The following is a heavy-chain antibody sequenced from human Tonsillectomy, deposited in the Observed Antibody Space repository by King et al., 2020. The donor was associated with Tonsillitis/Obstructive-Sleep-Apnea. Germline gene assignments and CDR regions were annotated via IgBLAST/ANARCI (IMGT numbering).Heavy chain of an antibody. Sequence: QLQESGPGLVKPSQTLSLTCTVSCGSISSGGYYWSWIRQHPGKGLEWIGFIYYSGSTYYNPSLKSRVTISVDTSKNQFSLKLSSVTAADTAVYYCARGVLRYGNGMDVWGQGTTVTVSS. CDR1: CGSISSGGYY. J-gene: IGHJ6*02. CDR3: ARGVLRYGNGMDV. D-gene: IGHD2-2*02. V-gene: IGHV4-31*03. CDR2: IYYSGST.